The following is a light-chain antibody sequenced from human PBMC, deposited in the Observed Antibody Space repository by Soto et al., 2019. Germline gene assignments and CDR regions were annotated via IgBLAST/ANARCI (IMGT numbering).Light chain of an antibody. Sequence: DIQITQSPSTLSASVGDRVTITFRATQSVSRWLAWYQQKPGRAPKLLIYDASTLESGVPSRFSGGGSGTQFTLTISSLQPEDFATYYCQQYNLYLSYTFGQGTKLQIK. CDR2: DAS. J-gene: IGKJ2*01. V-gene: IGKV1-5*01. CDR3: QQYNLYLSYT. CDR1: QSVSRW.